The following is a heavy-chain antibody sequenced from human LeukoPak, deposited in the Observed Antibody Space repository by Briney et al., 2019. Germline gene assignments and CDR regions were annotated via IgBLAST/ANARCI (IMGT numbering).Heavy chain of an antibody. D-gene: IGHD6-6*01. CDR2: IYTGGTT. CDR3: ARDSSSYYFDY. Sequence: GGSLRLSCAASGFTVTSNHMNWVRQAPGKGLEWVSIIYTGGTTHYADSLKDRFTISRDDSINTLYLQVNSLRAEDTAVYYCARDSSSYYFDYWGQGTLVTVSS. J-gene: IGHJ4*02. CDR1: GFTVTSNH. V-gene: IGHV3-66*01.